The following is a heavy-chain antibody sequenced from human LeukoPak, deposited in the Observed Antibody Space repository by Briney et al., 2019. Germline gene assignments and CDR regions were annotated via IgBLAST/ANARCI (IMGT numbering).Heavy chain of an antibody. Sequence: ASVKVSCKASGYTFTSYGISWVRQAPGQGLEWMGWISAYNGNTNYAQKLQGRVTMTTDTSTSTAHMELRSLRSDDTAVYYCAREGSSSWYSGGWFDPWGQGTLVTVSS. CDR2: ISAYNGNT. CDR3: AREGSSSWYSGGWFDP. D-gene: IGHD6-13*01. CDR1: GYTFTSYG. J-gene: IGHJ5*02. V-gene: IGHV1-18*01.